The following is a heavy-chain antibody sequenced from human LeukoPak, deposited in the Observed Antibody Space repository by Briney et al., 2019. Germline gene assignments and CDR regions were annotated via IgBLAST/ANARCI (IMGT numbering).Heavy chain of an antibody. CDR1: GDSIPSGTYY. CDR2: ISNSGISS. D-gene: IGHD3-3*01. J-gene: IGHJ3*02. CDR3: ARRVTIFGVVGTFDI. V-gene: IGHV4-61*02. Sequence: PSETLSLTCRVSGDSIPSGTYYWSWIRQAAGKGLEWIGRISNSGISSNYNPSLKSRVTISIDTSKKQIFLELRSVTAADTAVYYCARRVTIFGVVGTFDIWGQGTTVTVSS.